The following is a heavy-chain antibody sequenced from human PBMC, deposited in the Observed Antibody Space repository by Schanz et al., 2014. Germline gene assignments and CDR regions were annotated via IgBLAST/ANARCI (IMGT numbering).Heavy chain of an antibody. Sequence: GQLVESGGGLVQPGRSLRLSCAASGFTFSTYWMHWVRQAPGKGLVWVSHINSDGTTTAYADSVKGRFTISRDNAENTLYLQMNSLRVEDTAVYYCAMGGYQLHHWGQGTLVTVSS. CDR2: INSDGTTT. V-gene: IGHV3-74*02. J-gene: IGHJ4*02. D-gene: IGHD1-7*01. CDR3: AMGGYQLHH. CDR1: GFTFSTYW.